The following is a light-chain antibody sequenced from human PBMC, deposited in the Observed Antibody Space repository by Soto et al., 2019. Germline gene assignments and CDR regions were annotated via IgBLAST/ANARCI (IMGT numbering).Light chain of an antibody. CDR2: NDS. J-gene: IGLJ3*02. V-gene: IGLV3-25*03. CDR1: ALPKKF. Sequence: SYELTQPPSVSVSPGQTARITCSGDALPKKFAFWYQQKPGQAPVLVIYNDSERPSGIPERFAGSTSGTTATLTISGVQAEDEADYYCQSADHIVRVFGGGTKLTVL. CDR3: QSADHIVRV.